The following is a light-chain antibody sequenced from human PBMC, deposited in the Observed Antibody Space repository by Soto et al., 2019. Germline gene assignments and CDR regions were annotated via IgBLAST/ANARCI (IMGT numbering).Light chain of an antibody. Sequence: EILMTQSPSTLSASAGDRATISCRPSQSISNYLDWYQQKPGKAHKFLNHAASRWPTGVPSRFSGSGSGTEFILIIISLQSEDFAVYYCQQNYNTPLTFGGGTKGEIK. CDR2: AAS. J-gene: IGKJ4*01. CDR3: QQNYNTPLT. V-gene: IGKV1-39*01. CDR1: QSISNY.